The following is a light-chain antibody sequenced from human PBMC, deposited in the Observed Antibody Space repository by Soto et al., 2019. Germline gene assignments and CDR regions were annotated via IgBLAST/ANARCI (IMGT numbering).Light chain of an antibody. CDR1: QGVRSN. J-gene: IGKJ5*01. CDR2: GAS. V-gene: IGKV3D-15*01. CDR3: LQCYNWPACT. Sequence: EIVMTQSPATLSVSPGERGTRSSMASQGVRSNLAWYQQKPGQPPSLVISGASTRAPGIPARFIGFGAGTDVSLTIISLQSEDVAFYYYLQCYNWPACTVGPGTQVEIK.